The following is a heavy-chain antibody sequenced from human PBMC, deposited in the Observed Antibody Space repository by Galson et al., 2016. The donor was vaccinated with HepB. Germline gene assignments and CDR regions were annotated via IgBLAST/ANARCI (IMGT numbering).Heavy chain of an antibody. V-gene: IGHV1-24*01. D-gene: IGHD3-3*01. CDR3: AEKRDYVFWSGYEK. Sequence: SVKVSCKVSGYTLSELSMHWVRQAPGKGLEWMGGFDPEDGETIYAQKFQGRVTMTEDTFTDTAYMELSSLRSEDTAVYYCAEKRDYVFWSGYEKWGQEPWSPSPQ. CDR2: FDPEDGET. J-gene: IGHJ4*02. CDR1: GYTLSELS.